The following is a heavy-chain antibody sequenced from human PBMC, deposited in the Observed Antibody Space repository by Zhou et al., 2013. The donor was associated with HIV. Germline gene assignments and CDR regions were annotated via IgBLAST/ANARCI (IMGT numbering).Heavy chain of an antibody. D-gene: IGHD3-22*01. CDR1: GGSISSYY. V-gene: IGHV4-4*07. CDR3: ARREDYYDSRGYYYSYYYGLDV. CDR2: IYSSGST. J-gene: IGHJ6*02. Sequence: VQLQESGPGLVKPSETLSLTCTVSGGSISSYYWSWIRQPAGKGLEWIGRIYSSGSTNYNPSLGSRVTMSVDTSKNQFSLKLSSVTAADTAVYYCARREDYYDSRGYYYSYYYGLDVWGQGATVTVSS.